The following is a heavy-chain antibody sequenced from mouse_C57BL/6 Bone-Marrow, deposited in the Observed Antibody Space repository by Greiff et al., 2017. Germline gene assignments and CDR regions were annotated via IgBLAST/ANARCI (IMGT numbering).Heavy chain of an antibody. D-gene: IGHD4-1*02. CDR1: GYTFTDYY. CDR3: ARSSTGTRLFDY. V-gene: IGHV1-76*01. Sequence: VQLQQSGAELVRPGASVKLSCKASGYTFTDYYINWVKQRPGQGLEWIARIYPGSGNTYYNEKFKGKATLTAEKSSSNAYMQLSRLTYEDSAVYFCARSSTGTRLFDYWGQGTTLTGSS. CDR2: IYPGSGNT. J-gene: IGHJ2*01.